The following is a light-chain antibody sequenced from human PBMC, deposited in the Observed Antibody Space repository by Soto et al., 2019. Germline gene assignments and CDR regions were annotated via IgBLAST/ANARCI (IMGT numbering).Light chain of an antibody. CDR2: AAS. CDR3: QESYSTPLA. CDR1: EAIRSA. V-gene: IGKV1-17*02. J-gene: IGKJ4*01. Sequence: IQLTQSPSSLSASVGDRVTITCRASEAIRSALGWYQQKPGRAPMVVISAASNLESGVPSRFSGRGSGTEFTLIISNLQPGDSALYFCQESYSTPLAFGGGTKVDI.